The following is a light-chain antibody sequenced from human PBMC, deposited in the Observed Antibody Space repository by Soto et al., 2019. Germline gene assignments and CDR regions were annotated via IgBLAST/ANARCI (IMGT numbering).Light chain of an antibody. CDR3: GTWDSSLSAEV. V-gene: IGLV1-51*01. J-gene: IGLJ1*01. CDR2: DSN. CDR1: SSNIGYNS. Sequence: QSVLTQPPSVSAAPGQKVTISCSGSSSNIGYNSVSWYQQLPGTAPKLLIYDSNKRPSGIPDRFSASQSGTSATLAITGLQTGDEADYFCGTWDSSLSAEVFGAGTKVTVL.